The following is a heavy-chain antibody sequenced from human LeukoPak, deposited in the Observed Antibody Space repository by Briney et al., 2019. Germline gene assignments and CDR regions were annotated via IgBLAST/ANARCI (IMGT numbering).Heavy chain of an antibody. Sequence: PGGSLRLSCAASGFTFSNAWMSWVRQAPGKGLEWVGRIKSKTDGGTADYAAPVKGRFTISRDDSKNTLYLQMNSLKTEDTAVYYCARVGGSSSWGHWGQGTLVTVSS. D-gene: IGHD6-13*01. CDR3: ARVGGSSSWGH. CDR1: GFTFSNAW. CDR2: IKSKTDGGTA. V-gene: IGHV3-15*01. J-gene: IGHJ4*02.